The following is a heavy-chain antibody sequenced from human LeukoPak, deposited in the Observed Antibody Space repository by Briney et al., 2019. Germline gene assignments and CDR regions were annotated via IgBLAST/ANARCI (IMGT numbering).Heavy chain of an antibody. CDR2: ITPSGST. Sequence: SETLSLTCVVYGGSFSGYFWSWIRQPPGKGLEWIGEITPSGSTNYNPSLKSRVSISIDTSKKKLSLRLTAVTAADSAVYYCASSFYYDSRDYWGQGTLVTVSS. CDR3: ASSFYYDSRDY. V-gene: IGHV4-34*01. D-gene: IGHD3-22*01. CDR1: GGSFSGYF. J-gene: IGHJ4*02.